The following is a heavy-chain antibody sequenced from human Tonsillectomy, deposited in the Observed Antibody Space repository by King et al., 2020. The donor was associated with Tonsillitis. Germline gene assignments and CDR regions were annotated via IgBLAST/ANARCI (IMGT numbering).Heavy chain of an antibody. J-gene: IGHJ3*02. CDR2: LAQDGRNK. CDR1: GCTFSDYG. CDR3: ANLPVDDFDI. Sequence: QLVQSGGGVVQPGKSLRLSCAASGCTFSDYGMHWVRQAPGKGLEWVASLAQDGRNKKYVDSVKSRFSISKDNNKKTLYQQMNCLIAEDSAKYYCANLPVDDFDIWGQGTWVIVST. V-gene: IGHV3-30*18.